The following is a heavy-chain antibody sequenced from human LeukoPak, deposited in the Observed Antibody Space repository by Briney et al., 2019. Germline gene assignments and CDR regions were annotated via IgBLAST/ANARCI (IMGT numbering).Heavy chain of an antibody. CDR1: GYRFTDYW. D-gene: IGHD3-10*01. Sequence: GESLKISCKGSGYRFTDYWIGWVRQMPGKSLEWMGIIYPGDSNTKYSPSFQGQVTISADRSISTAYLQWSSLEASDTAMYYCARRVEYYYGSGSYWYFDIWGRGTLVTVSS. CDR3: ARRVEYYYGSGSYWYFDI. V-gene: IGHV5-51*01. CDR2: IYPGDSNT. J-gene: IGHJ2*01.